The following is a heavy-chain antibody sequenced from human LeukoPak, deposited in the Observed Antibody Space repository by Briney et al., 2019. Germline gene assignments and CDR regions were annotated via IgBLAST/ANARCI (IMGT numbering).Heavy chain of an antibody. D-gene: IGHD2-15*01. CDR3: ARARLGGFDV. J-gene: IGHJ3*01. CDR1: GGSISSSSYY. Sequence: SETLSLTCTVSGGSISSSSYYWSWIRQPAGKGLEWIGRIYTSGSINYNPSLKSRVTISGDMSRTQFSLILTTVTAADTAVYYCARARLGGFDVWGQGTLVTVSS. V-gene: IGHV4-61*02. CDR2: IYTSGSI.